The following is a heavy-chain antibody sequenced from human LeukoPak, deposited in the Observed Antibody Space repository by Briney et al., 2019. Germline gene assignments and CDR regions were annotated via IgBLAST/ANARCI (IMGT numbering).Heavy chain of an antibody. CDR2: IKKDGSEK. J-gene: IGHJ4*02. Sequence: GGSLRLSCTASGFIFSGSWMAWIRQAPGKGLEWVAIIKKDGSEKYYVDSMRGRFTISRDNAKNSLFLQVNSLRAEDTAIYYCTTDTWYSAGHWGQGTLVTVSS. D-gene: IGHD2-15*01. CDR3: TTDTWYSAGH. V-gene: IGHV3-7*03. CDR1: GFIFSGSW.